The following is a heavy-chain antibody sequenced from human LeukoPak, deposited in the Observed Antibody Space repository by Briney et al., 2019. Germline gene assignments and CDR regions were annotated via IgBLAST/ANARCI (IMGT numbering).Heavy chain of an antibody. J-gene: IGHJ4*02. Sequence: ASVKVSCKASGYTFTNYYMHWVRQAPGQGLEWMGLIHPSGGSTDYAQKFQGRVTMTEDTSTDTAYMELSSLRSEDTAVYYCATDPYGSGSYDDYWGQGTLVTVSS. D-gene: IGHD3-10*01. CDR3: ATDPYGSGSYDDY. V-gene: IGHV1-46*01. CDR2: IHPSGGST. CDR1: GYTFTNYY.